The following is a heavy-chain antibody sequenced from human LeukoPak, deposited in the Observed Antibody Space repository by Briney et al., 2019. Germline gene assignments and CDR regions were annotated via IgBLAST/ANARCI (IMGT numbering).Heavy chain of an antibody. V-gene: IGHV3-9*01. CDR3: AKCDNYDILTGHFDY. CDR2: ISWNSGSI. Sequence: GRSLRLSCAASGFTFDDYAMHWVRQAPGKGLEWVSGISWNSGSIGYADSVKGRFTISRDNAKNPLYLQMNSLRAEDTALYYCAKCDNYDILTGHFDYWGQGTLVTVSS. CDR1: GFTFDDYA. D-gene: IGHD3-9*01. J-gene: IGHJ4*02.